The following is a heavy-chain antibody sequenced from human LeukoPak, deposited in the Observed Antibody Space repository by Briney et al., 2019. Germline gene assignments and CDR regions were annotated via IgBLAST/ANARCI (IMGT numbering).Heavy chain of an antibody. CDR2: IYNGGST. CDR3: AAGSVRYSASWYRQEGDY. D-gene: IGHD6-13*01. V-gene: IGHV4-4*02. J-gene: IGHJ4*02. CDR1: GGSISSRNW. Sequence: SETLSLTCAVSGGSISSRNWWAWVRQPPGKGLAWIGEIYNGGSTTYNSSLKSRVTTSIDTSKNQFSLKVNSVTTAGPAVNFCAAGSVRYSASWYRQEGDYWGQGTLVTVSS.